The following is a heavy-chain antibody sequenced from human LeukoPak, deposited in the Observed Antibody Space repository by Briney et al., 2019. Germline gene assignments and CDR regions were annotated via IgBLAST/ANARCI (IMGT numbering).Heavy chain of an antibody. CDR2: IYYSGST. Sequence: SETLSLTCTVSGGSISSSSYYWGWIRQPPGKGLEWIGSIYYSGSTYYNPSLKSRVTISVDTSKNQFSLKLSSVTAADTAVYYCARTVTTYADYWGQGTLVTVSS. CDR1: GGSISSSSYY. D-gene: IGHD4-11*01. J-gene: IGHJ4*02. CDR3: ARTVTTYADY. V-gene: IGHV4-39*07.